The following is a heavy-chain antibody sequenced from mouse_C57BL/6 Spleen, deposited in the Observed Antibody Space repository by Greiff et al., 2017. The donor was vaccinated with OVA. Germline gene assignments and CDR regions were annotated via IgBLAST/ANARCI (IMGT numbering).Heavy chain of an antibody. Sequence: QVQLQQPGAELVRPGPSVKLSCKASGYTFTSYWMHWVKQRPGQGLEWIGVIDPSDSYTNYNQKFKGKATLTVDTSSSTAYMQLSSLTSEDSAVYYCARSGEFLYYFDYWGQGTTLTVSS. V-gene: IGHV1-59*01. CDR3: ARSGEFLYYFDY. CDR1: GYTFTSYW. D-gene: IGHD3-2*02. J-gene: IGHJ2*01. CDR2: IDPSDSYT.